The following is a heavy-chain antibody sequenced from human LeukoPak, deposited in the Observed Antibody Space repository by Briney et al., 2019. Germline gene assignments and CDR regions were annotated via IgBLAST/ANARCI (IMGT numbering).Heavy chain of an antibody. Sequence: GGSLRLSCAASGLTFSKYAINWVRQAPGKGLDWVSAISGNGTATYYADSVKCRFIFSRDNSKKTLYLVMKNQSAHDAAVHYLAANDVGFVRATIGEAFDFWGPGTMVTISS. CDR2: ISGNGTAT. V-gene: IGHV3-23*01. CDR3: AANDVGFVRATIGEAFDF. CDR1: GLTFSKYA. D-gene: IGHD1-26*01. J-gene: IGHJ3*01.